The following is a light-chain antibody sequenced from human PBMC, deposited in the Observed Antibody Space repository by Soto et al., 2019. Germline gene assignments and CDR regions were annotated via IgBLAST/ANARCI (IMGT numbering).Light chain of an antibody. CDR3: QQYYSTPYT. Sequence: DIVMTQSPDSLAVSLGERVTINCRSSQSVLYSSNNKDYLAWYQQKPGQPPKLLIYWASTRELGVPDRFSGSGSGTDFTLTISSLQAEDVAVYYCQQYYSTPYTFGQGTKLEIK. CDR2: WAS. V-gene: IGKV4-1*01. J-gene: IGKJ2*01. CDR1: QSVLYSSNNKDY.